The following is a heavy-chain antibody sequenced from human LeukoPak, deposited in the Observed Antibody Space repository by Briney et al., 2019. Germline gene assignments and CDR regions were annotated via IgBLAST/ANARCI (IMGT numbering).Heavy chain of an antibody. J-gene: IGHJ6*02. CDR3: ARGIMVRGVPPYYYYGMDV. V-gene: IGHV3-53*01. Sequence: PGGSLRLSCAASGFTVSSNYMSWVRQALGKGLEWVSVIYSGGSTYYADSVKGRFTISRDNSKNTLYLQMNSLRAEDTAVYYCARGIMVRGVPPYYYYGMDVWGQGTTVTVSS. D-gene: IGHD3-10*01. CDR2: IYSGGST. CDR1: GFTVSSNY.